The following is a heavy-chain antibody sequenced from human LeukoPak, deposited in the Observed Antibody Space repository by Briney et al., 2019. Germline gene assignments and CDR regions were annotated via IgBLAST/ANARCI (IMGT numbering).Heavy chain of an antibody. V-gene: IGHV4-38-2*01. CDR3: ARRLKNPYFDY. CDR2: IYYSGST. J-gene: IGHJ4*02. D-gene: IGHD1-14*01. CDR1: GYSISSGYY. Sequence: SETLSLTCAVSGYSISSGYYWGWIRQPPGKGLEWIGSIYYSGSTYYNPSLKSRVTISVDTSKNQFSLKLSSVTAADTAVYYCARRLKNPYFDYWGQGTLVTVSS.